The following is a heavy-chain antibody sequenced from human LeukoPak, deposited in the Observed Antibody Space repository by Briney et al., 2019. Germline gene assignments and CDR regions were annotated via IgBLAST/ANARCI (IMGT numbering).Heavy chain of an antibody. CDR2: INHSGST. Sequence: SETLSLTCAVYGGSFSGYYWSWIRQPPGKGLEWIGEINHSGSTNYNPSLKSRVTISVDTSKNQFSLKLSSVTAADTAVYYCARRIAVADTGWFDPWGQGTLVTVSS. CDR3: ARRIAVADTGWFDP. CDR1: GGSFSGYY. D-gene: IGHD6-19*01. V-gene: IGHV4-34*01. J-gene: IGHJ5*02.